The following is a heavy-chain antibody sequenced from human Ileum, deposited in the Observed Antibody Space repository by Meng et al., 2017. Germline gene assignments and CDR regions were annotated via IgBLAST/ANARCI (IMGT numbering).Heavy chain of an antibody. V-gene: IGHV2-5*02. Sequence: QITLKESCPTLVNPTQTLTLTCTFSGFSLTTGAEGVGWFRQPPGKGLEWLAMIYRDDEKRFSPSLNSRLTITKDTSKSQVVLTMTNMDPVDTATYYCARGRVGTWWFDPWGQGALVTVSS. CDR3: ARGRVGTWWFDP. CDR1: GFSLTTGAEG. CDR2: IYRDDEK. J-gene: IGHJ5*02. D-gene: IGHD3-16*01.